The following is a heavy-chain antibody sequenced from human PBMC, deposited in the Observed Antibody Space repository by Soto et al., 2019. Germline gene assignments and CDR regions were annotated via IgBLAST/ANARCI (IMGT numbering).Heavy chain of an antibody. CDR3: AKGGSSGWSPPLDY. J-gene: IGHJ4*02. Sequence: QVQLVESGGGVVQPGRSLRLSCAASGFTISSYGMHWVRQAPGKGLEWVAVISYDGSNKYYADSVKGRFTISRDNSKNTLYLQMNSLRAEDTAVYYCAKGGSSGWSPPLDYWGQGTLVTVSS. CDR1: GFTISSYG. V-gene: IGHV3-30*18. CDR2: ISYDGSNK. D-gene: IGHD6-19*01.